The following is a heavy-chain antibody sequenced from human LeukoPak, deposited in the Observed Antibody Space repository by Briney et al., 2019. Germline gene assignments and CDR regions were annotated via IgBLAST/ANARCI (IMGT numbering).Heavy chain of an antibody. CDR3: VKEGLTYIRGGNGMDV. Sequence: GGSLRLSCTTSGFSFSSYDMTWVRQAPGEGLEWVSSISSGHAPFYADSVMGRFSISRDNSRNTLYLQMSSLRVEDTAVYYCVKEGLTYIRGGNGMDVWGQGTTVTVSS. CDR1: GFSFSSYD. D-gene: IGHD3-10*02. J-gene: IGHJ6*02. V-gene: IGHV3-23*01. CDR2: ISSGHAP.